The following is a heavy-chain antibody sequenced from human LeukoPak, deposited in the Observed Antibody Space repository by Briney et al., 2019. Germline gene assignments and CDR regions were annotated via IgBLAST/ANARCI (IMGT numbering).Heavy chain of an antibody. V-gene: IGHV4-30-2*01. CDR3: ARGILMTRITIRTPSYYFDY. D-gene: IGHD3-9*01. CDR1: GGSISSGGYS. Sequence: ASETLSLTCAVSGGSISSGGYSWSWIRQPPGKGLEWIGYIYHSGSTYYNPSLKSRVTISVDRSKNQFSLKLSSVTAADTAVYYCARGILMTRITIRTPSYYFDYWGQGTLVTVSS. CDR2: IYHSGST. J-gene: IGHJ4*02.